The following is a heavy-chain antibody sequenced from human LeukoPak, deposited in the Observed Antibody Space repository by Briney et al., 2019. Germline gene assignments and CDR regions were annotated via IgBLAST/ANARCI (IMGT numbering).Heavy chain of an antibody. J-gene: IGHJ6*02. V-gene: IGHV3-48*03. Sequence: PGGSLRLSCVTSGFTFSRYDMNWVRQAPGKGLEWVSYISNSGGTVYYAESVKGRLSISRDNAKNSVYLQMNSLRVEDTAVYYCARGPPMNLWGQGTTVTVSS. CDR1: GFTFSRYD. CDR2: ISNSGGTV. CDR3: ARGPPMNL.